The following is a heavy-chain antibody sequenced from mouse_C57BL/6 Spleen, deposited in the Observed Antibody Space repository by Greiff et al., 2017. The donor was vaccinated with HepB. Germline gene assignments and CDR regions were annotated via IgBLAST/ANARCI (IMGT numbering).Heavy chain of an antibody. CDR2: ISSGGSYT. J-gene: IGHJ4*01. Sequence: EVQLVESGGDLVKPGGSLKLSCAASGFAFSSYGMSWVRQTPDKRLEWVATISSGGSYTYYPDSVKGRFTISRDNAKNTLYLQMSSLKSEDTAMYYCASSYFYAMDYWGQGTSVTVSS. CDR1: GFAFSSYG. CDR3: ASSYFYAMDY. V-gene: IGHV5-6*01.